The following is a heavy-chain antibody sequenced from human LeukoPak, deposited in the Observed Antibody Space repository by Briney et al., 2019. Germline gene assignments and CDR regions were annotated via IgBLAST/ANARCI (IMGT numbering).Heavy chain of an antibody. V-gene: IGHV1-18*01. J-gene: IGHJ6*03. CDR2: ISAYNGNT. CDR3: ARRAPTVVTQQGYYYYMDG. CDR1: GYTFTSYG. D-gene: IGHD4-23*01. Sequence: ASVNVSCKASGYTFTSYGISWVRQAPGQGLEWMEWISAYNGNTNYAQKLQGRVTMTTDTSTSTAYMELRSLRSDDTAVYYCARRAPTVVTQQGYYYYMDGWGKGTTVTISS.